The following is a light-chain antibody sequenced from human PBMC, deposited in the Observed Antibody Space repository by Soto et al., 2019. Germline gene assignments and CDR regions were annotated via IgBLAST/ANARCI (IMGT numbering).Light chain of an antibody. CDR2: GNS. V-gene: IGLV1-40*01. CDR1: SSNIGAGYD. J-gene: IGLJ1*01. Sequence: QSVLTQPPSVSGAPGQRVTISCTGSSSNIGAGYDVHWYQQLPGTAPKLLIYGNSNRPSGVPDRFSGSKSGTSASLTISGLQAEDEADYYCSSYTTSSTRVFGPGTQLTVL. CDR3: SSYTTSSTRV.